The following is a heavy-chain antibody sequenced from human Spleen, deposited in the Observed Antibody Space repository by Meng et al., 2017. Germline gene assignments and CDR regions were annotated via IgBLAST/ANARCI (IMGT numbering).Heavy chain of an antibody. CDR1: GGSISGYY. J-gene: IGHJ4*02. D-gene: IGHD4-23*01. Sequence: GSLRLSCTVSGGSISGYYWSWIRQPPGKGLEWIGYTYYTGITNYNPSLKSRVTISVDMSKNQFSLKLTSVTAADTAIYCCARGHGGNSDHFDNWGQGTLVTVSS. CDR2: TYYTGIT. V-gene: IGHV4-59*01. CDR3: ARGHGGNSDHFDN.